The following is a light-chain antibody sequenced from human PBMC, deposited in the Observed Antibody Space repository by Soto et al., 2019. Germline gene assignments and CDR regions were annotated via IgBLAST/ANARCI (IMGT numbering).Light chain of an antibody. Sequence: EIVLTQSPGTLSLSPGERATLSCRASQSVSSSYLAWYQQKPGQAPMLLIYGASSRATGIPDRFSGSGSGTDVTLTISRLEPEDFAVYYWQQYGSSRTFGQGTKVEIK. CDR3: QQYGSSRT. V-gene: IGKV3-20*01. J-gene: IGKJ1*01. CDR1: QSVSSSY. CDR2: GAS.